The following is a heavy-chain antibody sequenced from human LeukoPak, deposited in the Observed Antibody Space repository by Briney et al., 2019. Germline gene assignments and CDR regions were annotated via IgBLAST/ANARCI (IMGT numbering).Heavy chain of an antibody. CDR3: ARDRGSYYGSGSSPFDP. CDR1: GGSISSGGYY. V-gene: IGHV4-30-2*01. J-gene: IGHJ5*02. Sequence: PSQTLSLTCTVSGGSISSGGYYWSWIRQPPGKGLEWIGYIYHSGSTYYNPSLKSRVTISVDRSKNQFSLKLSSVTAADTAVYYCARDRGSYYGSGSSPFDPWGQGTLVTVSS. CDR2: IYHSGST. D-gene: IGHD3-10*01.